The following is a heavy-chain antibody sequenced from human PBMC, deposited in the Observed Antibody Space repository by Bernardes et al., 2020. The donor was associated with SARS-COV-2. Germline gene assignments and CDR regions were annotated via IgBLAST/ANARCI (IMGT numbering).Heavy chain of an antibody. CDR1: GFTFDDYA. CDR2: ISWHSGSI. CDR3: ATLPEAAAGEDYYYGMDV. D-gene: IGHD6-13*01. J-gene: IGHJ6*02. V-gene: IGHV3-9*01. Sequence: SLRLSCAASGFTFDDYAMHWVRQAPGKGLAWVSGISWHSGSIGYADSVKGRFTISRDNAKNSLYLQMNSLRAEDTALYYCATLPEAAAGEDYYYGMDVWGQGTTVTVSS.